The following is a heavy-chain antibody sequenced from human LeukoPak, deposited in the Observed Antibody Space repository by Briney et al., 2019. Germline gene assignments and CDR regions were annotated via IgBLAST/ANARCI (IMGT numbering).Heavy chain of an antibody. J-gene: IGHJ6*02. Sequence: GSVKVSCKASGYTFTSYGISWVRQAPGQGLEWMGWISAYNGNTNYAQKLQGRVTMTTDTSTSTAYMELRSLRSDDTAVYYCASAPYCTNGVCQDYYYYGMDVWGQGTTVTVSS. CDR1: GYTFTSYG. V-gene: IGHV1-18*01. D-gene: IGHD2-8*01. CDR3: ASAPYCTNGVCQDYYYYGMDV. CDR2: ISAYNGNT.